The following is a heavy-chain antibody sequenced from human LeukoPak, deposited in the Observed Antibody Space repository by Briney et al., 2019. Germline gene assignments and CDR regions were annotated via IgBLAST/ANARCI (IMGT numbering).Heavy chain of an antibody. Sequence: GGSLRLSCAASGSTFSSYSMNWVRQAPGKGLEWVSSISSSSSYIYYADSVKGRFTISRDNAKNSLYLQMNSLRAEDTAVYYCARGPTSFRSSSHGEWGQGTLVTVSS. CDR3: ARGPTSFRSSSHGE. J-gene: IGHJ4*02. CDR1: GSTFSSYS. D-gene: IGHD6-6*01. V-gene: IGHV3-21*01. CDR2: ISSSSSYI.